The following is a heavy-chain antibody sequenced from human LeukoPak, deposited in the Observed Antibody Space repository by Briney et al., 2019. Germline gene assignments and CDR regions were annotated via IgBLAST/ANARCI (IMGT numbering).Heavy chain of an antibody. CDR2: IYPGDSDT. D-gene: IGHD6-13*01. CDR1: GYSFTSYW. CDR3: ARAGIAAAQEVPFDY. Sequence: GESLKISCKGSGYSFTSYWIGWVRQMPGKGLEWMGIIYPGDSDTRYSPSFQGQVTISADKSISTAYLQWSSLKASDTAMYYCARAGIAAAQEVPFDYWGQGTLVTVSS. J-gene: IGHJ4*02. V-gene: IGHV5-51*01.